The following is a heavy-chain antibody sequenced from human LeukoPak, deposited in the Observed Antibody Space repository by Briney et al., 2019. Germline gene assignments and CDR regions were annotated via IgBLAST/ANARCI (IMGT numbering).Heavy chain of an antibody. CDR2: IWYDGSNK. Sequence: PGGSLRLSCTASGFTFSSYAMNWVRQAPGKGLEWVAVIWYDGSNKYYADSVKGRFTISRDNSKNTLYLQMNSLRAEDTAVYYCARDGINRPWFGTPYYYYGMDVWGQGTTVTVSS. CDR1: GFTFSSYA. CDR3: ARDGINRPWFGTPYYYYGMDV. J-gene: IGHJ6*02. V-gene: IGHV3-33*08. D-gene: IGHD3-10*01.